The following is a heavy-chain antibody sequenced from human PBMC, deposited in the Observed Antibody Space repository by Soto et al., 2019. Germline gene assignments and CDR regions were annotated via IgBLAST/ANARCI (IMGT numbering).Heavy chain of an antibody. CDR3: AKDISYDSSGFFDY. CDR1: GFTFDDYA. J-gene: IGHJ4*02. CDR2: ISWNSGSI. D-gene: IGHD3-22*01. Sequence: ESGGGLVQPGRSLRLSCAASGFTFDDYAMHWVRQAPGKGLEWVSGISWNSGSIGYADSVKGRFTISRDNAKNSLYLQMNSLRAEDTALYYCAKDISYDSSGFFDYWGQGTLVTVSS. V-gene: IGHV3-9*01.